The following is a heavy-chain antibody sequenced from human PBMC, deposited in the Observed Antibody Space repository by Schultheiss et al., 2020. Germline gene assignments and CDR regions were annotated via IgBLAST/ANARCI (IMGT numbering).Heavy chain of an antibody. V-gene: IGHV3-74*01. CDR3: ARFSGSYWSFDD. J-gene: IGHJ4*02. CDR1: GFTVSSNY. Sequence: WGSMRLSCAASGFTVSSNYMTWVRQAPGKGLEWVSRIKSDGSSTSYADSVKGRFTISRDNAKNTLYLQMNSLRVEDTAVYYCARFSGSYWSFDDWGQGTLVTVSS. CDR2: IKSDGSST. D-gene: IGHD1-26*01.